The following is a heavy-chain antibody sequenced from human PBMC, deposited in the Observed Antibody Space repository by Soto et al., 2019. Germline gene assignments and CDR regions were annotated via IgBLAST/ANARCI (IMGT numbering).Heavy chain of an antibody. CDR3: AWSIAARPSYYGMDV. CDR2: IYYSGST. D-gene: IGHD6-6*01. CDR1: GGSISSGGYY. J-gene: IGHJ6*02. V-gene: IGHV4-31*03. Sequence: QVQLQESGPGLVKPSQTLSLTCTVSGGSISSGGYYWSWIRQHPGKGLEWIGYIYYSGSTYYNPSLKRRVTISVDTSKNQFSLKLSSVTAADTAVYYCAWSIAARPSYYGMDVWGQGTTVTVSS.